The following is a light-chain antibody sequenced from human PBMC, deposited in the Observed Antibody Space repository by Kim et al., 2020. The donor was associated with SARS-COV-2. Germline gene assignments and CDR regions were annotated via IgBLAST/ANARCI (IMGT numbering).Light chain of an antibody. CDR2: DAS. CDR3: QQYYSYPPT. Sequence: ASTGDRVTITCRASQGISNFLAWYQQKPGKVPKLLIYDASALQCGVPSRFSGSGSGTDFTLTISCLQSEDFATYYCQQYYSYPPTFGHGTKVDIK. CDR1: QGISNF. J-gene: IGKJ3*01. V-gene: IGKV1-8*01.